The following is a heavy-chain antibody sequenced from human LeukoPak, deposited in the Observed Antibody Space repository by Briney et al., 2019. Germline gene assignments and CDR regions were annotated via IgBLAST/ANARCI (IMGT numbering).Heavy chain of an antibody. Sequence: GGSLRLSCAVSGITFSTYAMSWLRQAPGKGLEWVSVISGSGAAAFYADSVKGRFTISRDNSKNTLYLQMNNLRAEDTAIYYCARVGSRYCSGANCYDGFWGQGTLVSVSS. CDR2: ISGSGAAA. J-gene: IGHJ4*02. CDR3: ARVGSRYCSGANCYDGF. V-gene: IGHV3-23*01. CDR1: GITFSTYA. D-gene: IGHD2-15*01.